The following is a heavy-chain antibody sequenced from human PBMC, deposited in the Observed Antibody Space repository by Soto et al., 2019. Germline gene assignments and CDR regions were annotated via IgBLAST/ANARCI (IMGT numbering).Heavy chain of an antibody. CDR1: GFSLRTTGVG. V-gene: IGHV2-5*02. Sequence: SGPTLVNPTQTLTLTCTYSGFSLRTTGVGVGWIRQPPGKALEWLGIIYWDDDKRYSPSLKSRLTLTSDISKSQVVLTMTNMGPVDTATYFCAHTWGLPFDYWGPGNLVTVS. CDR2: IYWDDDK. CDR3: AHTWGLPFDY. J-gene: IGHJ4*02. D-gene: IGHD3-16*01.